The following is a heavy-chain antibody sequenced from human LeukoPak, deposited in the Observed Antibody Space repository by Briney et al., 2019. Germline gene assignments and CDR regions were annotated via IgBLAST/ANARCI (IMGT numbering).Heavy chain of an antibody. J-gene: IGHJ3*02. CDR2: IYSGGST. Sequence: GGSLRLSCAASGFTVSSNYMSWVRQAPGKGLEWVSVIYSGGSTYYADSVKGRFTISRDNSKNTLYLQMNSLRAEDTAVYYCARCHYDILTGDAFDIWGQGTMVTVSS. V-gene: IGHV3-53*01. D-gene: IGHD3-9*01. CDR3: ARCHYDILTGDAFDI. CDR1: GFTVSSNY.